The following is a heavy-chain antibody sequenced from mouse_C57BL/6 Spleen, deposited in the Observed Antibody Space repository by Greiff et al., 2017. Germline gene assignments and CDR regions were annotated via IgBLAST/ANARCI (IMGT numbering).Heavy chain of an antibody. Sequence: QVQLQQPGAELVKPGASVKLSCKASGYTFTSYWMHWVKQRPGQGLEWIGRIDPNSGGTKYNEKFKSKATLTVDKPSSTAYMQLRSLTSEDSAVYYWASEELDYWGQGTLVTVSA. CDR3: ASEELDY. CDR1: GYTFTSYW. V-gene: IGHV1-72*01. CDR2: IDPNSGGT. J-gene: IGHJ3*01.